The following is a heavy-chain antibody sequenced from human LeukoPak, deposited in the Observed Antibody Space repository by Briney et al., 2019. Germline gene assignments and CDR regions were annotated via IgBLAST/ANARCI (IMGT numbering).Heavy chain of an antibody. CDR2: IYYSGST. V-gene: IGHV4-31*11. J-gene: IGHJ4*02. Sequence: SQTLSLTCAVSGGSISSGGYSWSWIRQPPGKGLEWIGYIYYSGSTYYNPSLKSRVTISVDTSKNQFSLKLSSVTAADTAVYYCARGDTMFVYWGQGTLVTVSS. CDR3: ARGDTMFVY. D-gene: IGHD3-10*02. CDR1: GGSISSGGYS.